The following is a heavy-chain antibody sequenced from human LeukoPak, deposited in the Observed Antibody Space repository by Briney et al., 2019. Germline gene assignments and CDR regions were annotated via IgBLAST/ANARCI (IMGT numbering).Heavy chain of an antibody. Sequence: GSLRLSCVASGFPFSSYWMTWVRQAPGKGLEWVAVISYDGSNKYYADSVKGRFTISRDNSKNTLYLQMNSLRAEDTAVYYCARDLSVAGDYWGQGTLVTVSS. D-gene: IGHD6-19*01. V-gene: IGHV3-30-3*01. CDR3: ARDLSVAGDY. CDR2: ISYDGSNK. CDR1: GFPFSSYW. J-gene: IGHJ4*02.